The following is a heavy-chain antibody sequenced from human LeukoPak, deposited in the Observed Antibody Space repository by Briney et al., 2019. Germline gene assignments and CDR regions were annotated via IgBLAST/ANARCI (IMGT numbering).Heavy chain of an antibody. CDR1: GGSISSYD. CDR3: ARNGETYYDILTGTEEDYYYYMDV. V-gene: IGHV4-4*07. CDR2: IYTSGSS. Sequence: SGPGLVKPSETLSLTCTVSGGSISSYDWSWIRQPAGKGLEWIGRIYTSGSSNYNPSLKTRVTMSVDTSKDQFSLKLSSVTAADTAVYYCARNGETYYDILTGTEEDYYYYMDVWGKGTTVTVSS. D-gene: IGHD3-9*01. J-gene: IGHJ6*03.